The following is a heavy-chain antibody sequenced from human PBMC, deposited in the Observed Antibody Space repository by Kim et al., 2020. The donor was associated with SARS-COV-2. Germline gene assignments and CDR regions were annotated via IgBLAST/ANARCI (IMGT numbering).Heavy chain of an antibody. CDR2: ISGSGGST. CDR3: AKDLEPSGYDILTGYYNLGGFDY. V-gene: IGHV3-23*01. Sequence: GGSLRLSCAASGFTFSSYAMSWVRQAPWKGLEWVSAISGSGGSTYYADSVKGRFTISRDNSKNTLYLQMNSLRAEDTAVYYCAKDLEPSGYDILTGYYNLGGFDYWGQGTLVTVSS. J-gene: IGHJ4*02. CDR1: GFTFSSYA. D-gene: IGHD3-9*01.